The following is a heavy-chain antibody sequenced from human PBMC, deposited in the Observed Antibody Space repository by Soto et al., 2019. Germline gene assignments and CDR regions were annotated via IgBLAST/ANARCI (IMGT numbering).Heavy chain of an antibody. CDR1: GFRFDDYA. D-gene: IGHD2-8*02. J-gene: IGHJ4*02. CDR2: VSWNSGSI. CDR3: VNETQANLGTGGVDY. Sequence: SLWLTCAASGFRFDDYAMAWVRQVPGKGLEWVSGVSWNSGSIGYADSVKGRFTISRDNDKNSLYLQINTLRTEDTALYYCVNETQANLGTGGVDYWGQGTLVTVSS. V-gene: IGHV3-9*01.